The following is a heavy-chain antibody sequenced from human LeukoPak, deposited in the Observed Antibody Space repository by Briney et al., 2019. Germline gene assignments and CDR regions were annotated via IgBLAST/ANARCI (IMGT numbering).Heavy chain of an antibody. D-gene: IGHD3-3*01. CDR3: AREIRRSGLGSY. CDR1: GGSFSTYY. Sequence: SETLSLTCAVYGGSFSTYYWSWIRQPPGKGLEWIGEINHSGSTNYNPSLKSRLTKSVDTSKNQFSLKLSSVTAADTAVYYCAREIRRSGLGSYWGQGTLVTVSS. V-gene: IGHV4-34*01. CDR2: INHSGST. J-gene: IGHJ4*02.